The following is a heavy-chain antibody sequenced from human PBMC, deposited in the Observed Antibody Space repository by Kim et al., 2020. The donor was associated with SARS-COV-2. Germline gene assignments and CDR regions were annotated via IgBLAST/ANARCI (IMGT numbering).Heavy chain of an antibody. J-gene: IGHJ3*02. CDR3: ARDHNLGNSYSAFDI. CDR2: IRSDSSYI. Sequence: GGSLRLSCAASGFRFTTYTMNWVRQAPGKGLEWVSSIRSDSSYIYYADSMKGRFTVSRDNAKNSLYLQMNNLRAEDTAVYYCARDHNLGNSYSAFDIWGHGTVVTVSS. D-gene: IGHD1-26*01. V-gene: IGHV3-21*01. CDR1: GFRFTTYT.